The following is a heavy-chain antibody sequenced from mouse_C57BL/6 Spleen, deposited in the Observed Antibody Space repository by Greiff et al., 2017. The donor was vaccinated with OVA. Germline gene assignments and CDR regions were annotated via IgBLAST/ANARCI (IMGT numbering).Heavy chain of an antibody. CDR2: INPGSGGT. D-gene: IGHD2-14*01. V-gene: IGHV1-54*01. CDR1: GYAFTNYL. Sequence: VQRVESGAELVRPGTSVKVSCKASGYAFTNYLIEWVKQRPGQGLEWIGVINPGSGGTNYNEKFKGKATLTADKSSSTAYMQLSSLTSEDSAVYFCARGGGYSGDYWGQGTSVTVSS. J-gene: IGHJ4*01. CDR3: ARGGGYSGDY.